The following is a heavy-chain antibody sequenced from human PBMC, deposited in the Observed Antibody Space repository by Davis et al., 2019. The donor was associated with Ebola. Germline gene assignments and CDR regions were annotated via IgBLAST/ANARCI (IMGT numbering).Heavy chain of an antibody. V-gene: IGHV1-2*06. CDR3: ARVPVAGYCSSTSCYWWFDP. CDR1: GYTFTGYY. D-gene: IGHD2-2*01. J-gene: IGHJ5*02. CDR2: INPNSGGT. Sequence: AASVKVSCKASGYTFTGYYMHWVRQAPGQGLEWMGRINPNSGGTNYAQKFQGRVTMTWDTSISTAYMELSRLRSDDTAVYYCARVPVAGYCSSTSCYWWFDPWGQGTLVTVSS.